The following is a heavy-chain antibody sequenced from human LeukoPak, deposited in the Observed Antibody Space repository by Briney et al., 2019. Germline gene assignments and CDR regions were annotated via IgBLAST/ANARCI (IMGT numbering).Heavy chain of an antibody. CDR3: ARAVAGAVFDY. J-gene: IGHJ4*02. Sequence: GGSLRLSCAASGFTFSSYWMSWVRQAPGKGLEWVANIKQDGSEKYYVDSVEGRFTISRDNAKNSLYLQMNSLRAEDTAVYYCARAVAGAVFDYWGQGTLVTVSS. CDR2: IKQDGSEK. V-gene: IGHV3-7*01. CDR1: GFTFSSYW. D-gene: IGHD6-19*01.